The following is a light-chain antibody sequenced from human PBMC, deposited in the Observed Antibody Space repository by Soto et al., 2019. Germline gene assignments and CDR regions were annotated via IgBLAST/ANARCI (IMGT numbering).Light chain of an antibody. V-gene: IGKV1-5*01. Sequence: DIQMTQSPSTLSASVGDRVTITCRASQSISGWLAWYQQKPGKAPKLLIYDVSSLESGVPSRFSGSGSGTHFSFTISGLHPDDVATYYCQYSRHLPLFGPGTKVDIK. CDR3: QYSRHLPL. CDR1: QSISGW. CDR2: DVS. J-gene: IGKJ3*01.